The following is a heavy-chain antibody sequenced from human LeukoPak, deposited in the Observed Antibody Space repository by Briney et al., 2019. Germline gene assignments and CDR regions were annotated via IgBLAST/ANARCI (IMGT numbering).Heavy chain of an antibody. Sequence: SETLSLTCTVSGGSISSYYWSWIRQPPGKGLEWIGYIYYSGSTNYNPSLKSRVTISVDTSKNQFSLKLSSVTAADTAVYYCASYSNYVSASSYYYYVDVWGKGTTVTVSS. D-gene: IGHD4-11*01. J-gene: IGHJ6*03. V-gene: IGHV4-59*08. CDR3: ASYSNYVSASSYYYYVDV. CDR2: IYYSGST. CDR1: GGSISSYY.